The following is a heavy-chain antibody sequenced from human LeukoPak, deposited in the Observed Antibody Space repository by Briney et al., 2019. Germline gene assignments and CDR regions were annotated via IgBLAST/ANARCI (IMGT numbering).Heavy chain of an antibody. CDR1: GDSVSSNSVA. J-gene: IGHJ4*02. D-gene: IGHD1-1*01. CDR3: ARQNGPFDY. Sequence: SQTLSLTCAICGDSVSSNSVAWNWIRQSPSRGLEWLGRTYYRSKWYYDYAVSVKSRITINPDTSKNQFSLQFNSMIPEDTAVYYCARQNGPFDYWGQGTLVTVSS. CDR2: TYYRSKWYY. V-gene: IGHV6-1*01.